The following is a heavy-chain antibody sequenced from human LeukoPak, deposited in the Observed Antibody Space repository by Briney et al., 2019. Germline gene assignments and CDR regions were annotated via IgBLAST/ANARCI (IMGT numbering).Heavy chain of an antibody. Sequence: GGSLRLSCAASGLTFSSYDMTWVRQAPGKGLEYVLSINYNGVYIFSADSVKGRFTISRDNAKNSLYLQMNSLRAEDTACYYCARIGPGRDGSNSFDQWGQGTLVIVSS. CDR3: ARIGPGRDGSNSFDQ. V-gene: IGHV3-21*01. CDR1: GLTFSSYD. CDR2: INYNGVYI. D-gene: IGHD5-24*01. J-gene: IGHJ4*02.